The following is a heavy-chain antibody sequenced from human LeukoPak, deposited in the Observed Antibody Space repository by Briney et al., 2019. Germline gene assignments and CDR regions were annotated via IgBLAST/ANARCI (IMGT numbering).Heavy chain of an antibody. CDR3: ARGKGYSYGYRGYFDY. D-gene: IGHD5-18*01. J-gene: IGHJ4*02. CDR2: INHSGST. V-gene: IGHV4-34*01. Sequence: SETLSLTCAVYGGSFSGYYWSWIRQPPGKGLEWIGEINHSGSTNYNPSLKSRVTISVDTSKYQFSLKLSSVTAADTAVYYCARGKGYSYGYRGYFDYWGQGTLVTVSS. CDR1: GGSFSGYY.